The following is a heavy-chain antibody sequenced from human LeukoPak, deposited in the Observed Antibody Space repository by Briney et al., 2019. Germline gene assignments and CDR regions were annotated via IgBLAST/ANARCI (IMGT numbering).Heavy chain of an antibody. Sequence: PGESLKISCKGSGYSFTSYWIGWVRQLPGRGLEWMGIIYPGDSDTRYSPSFQGQVTIPADKSISTAYLQWSSLKASDTAMYYCARWKDDGGSYRNAFDIWGQGTMVTVSS. CDR3: ARWKDDGGSYRNAFDI. J-gene: IGHJ3*02. V-gene: IGHV5-51*01. CDR1: GYSFTSYW. D-gene: IGHD1-26*01. CDR2: IYPGDSDT.